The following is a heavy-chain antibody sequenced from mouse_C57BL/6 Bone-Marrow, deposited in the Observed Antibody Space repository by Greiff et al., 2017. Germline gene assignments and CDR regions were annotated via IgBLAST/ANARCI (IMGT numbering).Heavy chain of an antibody. V-gene: IGHV5-4*01. J-gene: IGHJ1*03. CDR2: ISDGGSYT. D-gene: IGHD1-1*01. CDR1: GFTFSSYA. Sequence: DVQLVESGGGLVKPGGSLKLSCAASGFTFSSYAMSWVRQTPEKRLEWVATISDGGSYTYYPDNVKGRFTISRDNAKNNLYLQMSHLKSEDTAMYYCARDPYDSSHWYVDVWGTGTTVTVSS. CDR3: ARDPYDSSHWYVDV.